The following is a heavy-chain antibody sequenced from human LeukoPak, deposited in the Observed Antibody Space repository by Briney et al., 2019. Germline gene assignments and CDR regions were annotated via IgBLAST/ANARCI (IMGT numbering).Heavy chain of an antibody. Sequence: PGGSLRLSCAASGFTFSSYGMHWVRQAPGKGLEWVAVIWYDGSNKYYADSVRGRFTISRDNSKNTLYLQMNSLRAEDTAAYYCARDTRFWDFDYWGQGTLVTDSS. CDR2: IWYDGSNK. D-gene: IGHD7-27*01. J-gene: IGHJ4*02. V-gene: IGHV3-33*01. CDR1: GFTFSSYG. CDR3: ARDTRFWDFDY.